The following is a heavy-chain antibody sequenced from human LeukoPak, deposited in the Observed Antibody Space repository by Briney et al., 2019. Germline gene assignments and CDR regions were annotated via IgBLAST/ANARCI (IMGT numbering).Heavy chain of an antibody. Sequence: PSETLSLTCTVSGGSISSGDYYWSWIRQPPGKGLEWIGYIYYSGSTNYNPSLRSRVTISVDTSKNQFSLKLSSVTAADTAVYYCARALTISYYFDYWGQGTLVTVSS. J-gene: IGHJ4*02. CDR3: ARALTISYYFDY. D-gene: IGHD3-9*01. CDR1: GGSISSGDYY. CDR2: IYYSGST. V-gene: IGHV4-61*08.